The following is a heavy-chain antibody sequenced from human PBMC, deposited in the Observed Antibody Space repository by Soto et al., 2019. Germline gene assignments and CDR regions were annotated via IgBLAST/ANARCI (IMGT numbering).Heavy chain of an antibody. V-gene: IGHV1-8*02. Sequence: ASVKVSCKASGYTFTTYDVSWVRQASGQGLEWMGWMNPSNGNTDYAQKFQGRVTMTRNTSISTVYMELSGLRPDDTAVYYCARRKERSGPHYFDYWGQGTRVTVSS. J-gene: IGHJ4*02. CDR2: MNPSNGNT. CDR3: ARRKERSGPHYFDY. D-gene: IGHD6-25*01. CDR1: GYTFTTYD.